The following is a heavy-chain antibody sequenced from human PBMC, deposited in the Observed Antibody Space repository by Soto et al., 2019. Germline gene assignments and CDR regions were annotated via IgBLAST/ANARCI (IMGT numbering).Heavy chain of an antibody. V-gene: IGHV3-21*06. J-gene: IGHJ6*02. Sequence: PGGSLRLSCTASGFIFSDYSMNWVRQAPGKGLEWLLSITKSSRGIFQADSVKGRFTISRDNAKNSLYLQMDSLRAEDTAVYYCARDGAKYSGYWYNNYGMDVWGQGTTVTVSS. CDR2: ITKSSRGI. CDR3: ARDGAKYSGYWYNNYGMDV. CDR1: GFIFSDYS. D-gene: IGHD5-12*01.